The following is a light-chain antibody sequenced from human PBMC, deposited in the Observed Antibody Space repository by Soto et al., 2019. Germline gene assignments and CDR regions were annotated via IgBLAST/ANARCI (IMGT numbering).Light chain of an antibody. CDR1: QSISSY. J-gene: IGKJ4*01. Sequence: DIQMTQSPSSLSASVGDRVTITCRASQSISSYLNWYQQKPGKAPKLLIYAASSLQSWVPSRFSGSGSGTDFTLTISSLQPEDFATYYCQPSYSTPLTFGGGTKVEIK. V-gene: IGKV1-39*01. CDR3: QPSYSTPLT. CDR2: AAS.